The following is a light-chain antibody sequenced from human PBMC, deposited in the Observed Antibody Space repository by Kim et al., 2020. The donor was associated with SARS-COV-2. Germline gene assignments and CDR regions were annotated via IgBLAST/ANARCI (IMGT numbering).Light chain of an antibody. CDR1: QSVSSN. CDR2: GAS. CDR3: QQYNNWSYT. Sequence: EIVMPQSPATLSVSPGERATLSCRASQSVSSNLAWYQQKPGQAPRLLIYGASTRATGIPARFSGSGSGTEFTLTISSLQSEDFAVYYCQQYNNWSYTFGQGTKLEI. V-gene: IGKV3-15*01. J-gene: IGKJ2*01.